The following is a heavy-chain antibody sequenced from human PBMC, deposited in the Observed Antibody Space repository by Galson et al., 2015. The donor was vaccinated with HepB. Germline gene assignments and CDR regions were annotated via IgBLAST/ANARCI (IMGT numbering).Heavy chain of an antibody. CDR1: GFTFSSSA. D-gene: IGHD1-26*01. CDR2: ISGSGGST. CDR3: AKDPRGSYFYFDY. Sequence: SLRLSCSASGFTFSSSAMSWVRQAPGKGLEWVSAISGSGGSTYYADSVKGRFTISRDNSKNTLYLQMNSLRAEDTAVYYCAKDPRGSYFYFDYWGQGTLVTVSS. V-gene: IGHV3-23*01. J-gene: IGHJ4*02.